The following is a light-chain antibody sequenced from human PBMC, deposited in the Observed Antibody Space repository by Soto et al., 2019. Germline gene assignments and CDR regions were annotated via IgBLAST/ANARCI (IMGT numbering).Light chain of an antibody. Sequence: QSVLTQSPSASASLGASVKLTCTLSSGHSSYAIAWHQQQPEKGPRYLMKLNSDGSHSKGDGIPDRVSGSSSGAERYLTISSLQSEDEADYYCQTWGTGIQVFGGGTKVTVL. CDR1: SGHSSYA. V-gene: IGLV4-69*01. CDR3: QTWGTGIQV. J-gene: IGLJ2*01. CDR2: LNSDGSH.